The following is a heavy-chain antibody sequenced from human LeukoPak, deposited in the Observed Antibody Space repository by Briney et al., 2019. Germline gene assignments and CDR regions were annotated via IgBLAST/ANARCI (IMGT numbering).Heavy chain of an antibody. CDR2: IYTSGTT. Sequence: SETLSLTCIVSGGSISSHYWSWIRQPPGKGLEWIACIYTSGTTNYNPSLKSRVTISVDTSRNQFSLKLSSVTAADTAVYYCARDLSPYGGYYFDYWGQGTLVTVSS. D-gene: IGHD5-12*01. J-gene: IGHJ4*02. CDR3: ARDLSPYGGYYFDY. CDR1: GGSISSHY. V-gene: IGHV4-59*11.